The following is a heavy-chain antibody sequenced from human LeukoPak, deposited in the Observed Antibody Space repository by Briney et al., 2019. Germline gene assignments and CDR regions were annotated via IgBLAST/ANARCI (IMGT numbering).Heavy chain of an antibody. CDR3: ARAKVNPHYYDTNAYVGAFDI. Sequence: PGGSLRLSCAASGFNFDDYGMSWVRQVPGKGLEWVSGINWNGGATGYADSAKGRFTISRDNAKRSLDLQINSLRAEDTALYLCARAKVNPHYYDTNAYVGAFDIWGQGTMVTVSS. J-gene: IGHJ3*02. V-gene: IGHV3-20*01. D-gene: IGHD3-22*01. CDR1: GFNFDDYG. CDR2: INWNGGAT.